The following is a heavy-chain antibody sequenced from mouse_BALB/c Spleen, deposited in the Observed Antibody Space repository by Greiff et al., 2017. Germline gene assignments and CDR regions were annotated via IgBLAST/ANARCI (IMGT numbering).Heavy chain of an antibody. J-gene: IGHJ4*01. CDR3: TRLGLRRAMDY. CDR2: IDPSDSYT. V-gene: IGHV1S127*01. Sequence: QVQLQQPGAELVKPGASVKMSCKASGYTFTSYWMHWVKQRPGQGLEWIGVIDPSDSYTSYNQKFKGKATLTVDTSSSTAYMQLSSLTSEDSAVYYCTRLGLRRAMDYWGQGTSVTVSS. D-gene: IGHD2-4*01. CDR1: GYTFTSYW.